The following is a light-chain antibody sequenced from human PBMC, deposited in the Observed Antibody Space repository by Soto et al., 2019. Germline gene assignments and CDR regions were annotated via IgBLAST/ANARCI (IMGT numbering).Light chain of an antibody. V-gene: IGLV7-43*01. Sequence: QAVVTQESPLTVSPGGTVTLTCASSTGAVTRSYYPSWFQQKPGQAPRTVIYGTTSKPSWTPARFSGSLLGGKAALTLSGVQPEDEAEYYCLLYYGGAYVFGTGTKLTVL. CDR2: GTT. CDR1: TGAVTRSYY. J-gene: IGLJ1*01. CDR3: LLYYGGAYV.